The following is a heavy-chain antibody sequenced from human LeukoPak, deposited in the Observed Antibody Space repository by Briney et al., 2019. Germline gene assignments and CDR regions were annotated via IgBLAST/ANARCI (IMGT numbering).Heavy chain of an antibody. V-gene: IGHV1-46*01. CDR2: INPSGGST. CDR1: GYTFTSYY. CDR3: ARGHDFGVYTWYFDL. Sequence: ASVKVSCKASGYTFTSYYMHWVRQAPRQGLEWMGIINPSGGSTSYAQKFQGRVTMTRDTSTSTVYMELSSLRSEDTAVYYCARGHDFGVYTWYFDLWGRGTLVTVSS. J-gene: IGHJ2*01. D-gene: IGHD3-3*01.